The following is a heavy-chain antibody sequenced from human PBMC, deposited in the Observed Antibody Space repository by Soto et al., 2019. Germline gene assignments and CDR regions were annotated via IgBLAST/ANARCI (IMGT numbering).Heavy chain of an antibody. CDR3: ARGLYSSSWSQNWFDP. J-gene: IGHJ5*02. CDR2: IIPIFGTA. V-gene: IGHV1-69*05. D-gene: IGHD6-13*01. Sequence: QVQLVQSGAEVKKPGSSVKVSCKASGGTFSSYAISWVRQAPGQGLEWMGGIIPIFGTANYAQKFQGRVTITXXDXTXXAYMELSSLRSEDTAVYYCARGLYSSSWSQNWFDPWGQGTLVTVSS. CDR1: GGTFSSYA.